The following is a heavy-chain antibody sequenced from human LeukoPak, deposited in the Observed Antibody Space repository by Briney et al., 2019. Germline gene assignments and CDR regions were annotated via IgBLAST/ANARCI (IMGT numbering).Heavy chain of an antibody. CDR3: ARGNGYNLDAFDI. CDR1: GFTFSSYS. CDR2: ISSSSSTT. J-gene: IGHJ3*02. V-gene: IGHV3-48*01. Sequence: GGSLRLSCAASGFTFSSYSMNWVRQALGKGLEWVSYISSSSSTTYYAGSVKGRFTISRDNAKNSLYLQMNSLRAEDTAVYYCARGNGYNLDAFDIWGQGTMVTVSS. D-gene: IGHD5-24*01.